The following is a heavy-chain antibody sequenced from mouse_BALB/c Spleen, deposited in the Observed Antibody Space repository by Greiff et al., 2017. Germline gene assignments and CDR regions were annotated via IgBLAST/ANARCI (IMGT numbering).Heavy chain of an antibody. Sequence: LQESGAELARPGASVKMSCKASGYTFTSYTMHWVKQRPGQGLEWIGYINPSSGYTNYNQKFKDKATLTADKSSSTAYMQLSSLTSEDSAVYYCATGTYYYAMDYWGQGTSVTVSS. V-gene: IGHV1-4*01. D-gene: IGHD4-1*01. CDR3: ATGTYYYAMDY. CDR1: GYTFTSYT. J-gene: IGHJ4*01. CDR2: INPSSGYT.